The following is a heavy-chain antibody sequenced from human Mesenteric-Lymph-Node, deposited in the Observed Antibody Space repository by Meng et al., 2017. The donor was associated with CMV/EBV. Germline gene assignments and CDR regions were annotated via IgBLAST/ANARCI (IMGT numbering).Heavy chain of an antibody. V-gene: IGHV4-34*01. CDR1: GGSFRGYH. CDR3: ARHQRWLKSEGGFNY. D-gene: IGHD4-23*01. Sequence: QVQLHQWGAGLLKPWVTLSITCAVDGGSFRGYHGSWIRQPPGKGLEWIGEIKHSGSTNYNPSLKSRVTISVDTSKNQFSLKLSSVTAADTAVYYCARHQRWLKSEGGFNYWGQGTLVTASS. J-gene: IGHJ4*02. CDR2: IKHSGST.